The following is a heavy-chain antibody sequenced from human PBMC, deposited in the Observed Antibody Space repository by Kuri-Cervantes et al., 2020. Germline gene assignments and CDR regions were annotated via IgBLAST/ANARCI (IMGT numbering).Heavy chain of an antibody. Sequence: GGSLRLSCAASGFTFGNSDMHWVRQATGKGLEWVSAIGAGGDTYYPGSVKGRFTISRDNAKNSLYLQMNSLRAGDTAVYYCAGSNIAAAGTNFDYWGQGTLVTVSS. CDR1: GFTFGNSD. CDR3: AGSNIAAAGTNFDY. CDR2: IGAGGDT. D-gene: IGHD6-13*01. J-gene: IGHJ4*02. V-gene: IGHV3-13*01.